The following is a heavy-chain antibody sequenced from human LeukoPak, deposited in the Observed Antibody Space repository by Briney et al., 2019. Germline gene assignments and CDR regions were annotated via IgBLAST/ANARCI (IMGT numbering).Heavy chain of an antibody. CDR2: INPNSGGT. CDR3: ARDRKQQLVLAFDY. V-gene: IGHV1-2*02. CDR1: GYTFTDYY. D-gene: IGHD6-13*01. J-gene: IGHJ4*02. Sequence: ASVKVSCKASGYTFTDYYMHWVRQAPGQGLEWMGWINPNSGGTNYAQKFQGRVTMTRDTSISTAYMELSRLRSDDTAVYYCARDRKQQLVLAFDYWGQGTLVTVSS.